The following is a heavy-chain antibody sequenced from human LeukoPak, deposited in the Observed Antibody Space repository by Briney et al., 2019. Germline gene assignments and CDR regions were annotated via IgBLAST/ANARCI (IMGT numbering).Heavy chain of an antibody. CDR1: GFNFGTYW. CDR2: IKFDDTVK. D-gene: IGHD2-2*01. CDR3: ARDPGSSAFDY. Sequence: GGSPRLSCTAAGFNFGTYWMSWVRQSPEKGLEFVANIKFDDTVKNYVDSVKGRFTISRDNPSNSVYLQMDSLRPEDTALYYCARDPGSSAFDYWGQGAQVTVSS. V-gene: IGHV3-7*01. J-gene: IGHJ4*02.